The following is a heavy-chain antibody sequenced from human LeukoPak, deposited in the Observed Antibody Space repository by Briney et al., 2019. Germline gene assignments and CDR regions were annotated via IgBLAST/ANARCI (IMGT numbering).Heavy chain of an antibody. J-gene: IGHJ5*02. D-gene: IGHD2-2*01. CDR3: AKERSALPSYNSFDP. CDR1: GFTFSSYA. CDR2: IGGSGGST. Sequence: GGSLRLSCAASGFTFSSYAMSWVRQAPGKGLEWVSGIGGSGGSTYYADSVKGRFTISGDNSKNTLYLQMNSLRAEDTAVYYCAKERSALPSYNSFDPWGQGTLVTVSS. V-gene: IGHV3-23*01.